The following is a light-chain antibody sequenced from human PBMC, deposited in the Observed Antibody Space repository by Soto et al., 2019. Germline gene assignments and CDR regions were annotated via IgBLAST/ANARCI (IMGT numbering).Light chain of an antibody. CDR3: QQYKSFSWT. V-gene: IGKV1-5*01. CDR2: DAS. J-gene: IGKJ1*01. Sequence: DIQMTQSPPTLSASVGDRVTITCRASQSIGSWLAWYQQKPGKAPNLLIYDASSLESGVPSRFSGRGSGTKFTLTISSLQPGDFATYYCQQYKSFSWTFGQGTKVEIK. CDR1: QSIGSW.